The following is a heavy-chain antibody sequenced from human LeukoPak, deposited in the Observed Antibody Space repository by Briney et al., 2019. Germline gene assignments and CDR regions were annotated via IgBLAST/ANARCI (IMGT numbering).Heavy chain of an antibody. Sequence: SETLSLTCTVSGGSISSYYWSWIRQPPEKGLEWIGYIYYSGSTNYNPSLKSRVTISVDTSKNQFSLKLSSVTAADTAVYYCARTRRPNCSSTSCSRPYYYYYGMDVWGQGTTVTVSS. CDR2: IYYSGST. CDR3: ARTRRPNCSSTSCSRPYYYYYGMDV. D-gene: IGHD2-2*01. V-gene: IGHV4-59*01. J-gene: IGHJ6*02. CDR1: GGSISSYY.